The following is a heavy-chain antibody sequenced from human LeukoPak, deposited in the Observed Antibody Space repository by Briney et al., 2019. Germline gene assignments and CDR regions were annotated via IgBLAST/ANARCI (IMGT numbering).Heavy chain of an antibody. Sequence: PGGSLRLSCAASGFTFSTYAMSWVRQAPGKGLEWVSAISGRGGNTHYADSVKGRFTISRDNSKNTLYLQMNSLRAEDTAVYYCAKDVVDYGSGSYYNHYWGQGTLVTVSS. CDR3: AKDVVDYGSGSYYNHY. CDR2: ISGRGGNT. CDR1: GFTFSTYA. D-gene: IGHD3-10*01. J-gene: IGHJ4*02. V-gene: IGHV3-23*01.